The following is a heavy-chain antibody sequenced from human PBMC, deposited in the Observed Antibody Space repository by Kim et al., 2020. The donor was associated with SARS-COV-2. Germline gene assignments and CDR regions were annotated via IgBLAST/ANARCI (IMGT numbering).Heavy chain of an antibody. J-gene: IGHJ6*01. D-gene: IGHD3-10*01. CDR3: ARGKGLVLPYYYYYYGMDV. CDR2: INHSGST. Sequence: SETLSLTCAVYGGSFSGYYWSWIRQPPGKGLEWIGEINHSGSTNYNPSLKSRVTISVDTSKNQFSLKLSSVTAADTAVYYCARGKGLVLPYYYYYYGMDV. V-gene: IGHV4-34*01. CDR1: GGSFSGYY.